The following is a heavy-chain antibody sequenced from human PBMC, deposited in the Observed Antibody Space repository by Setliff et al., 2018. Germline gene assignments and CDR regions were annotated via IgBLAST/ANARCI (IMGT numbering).Heavy chain of an antibody. CDR2: IFPGDSAT. J-gene: IGHJ6*03. V-gene: IGHV5-51*01. D-gene: IGHD3-10*01. CDR3: ARVGDYMGYYYNYYMDV. CDR1: GYTFTEYL. Sequence: GESLKISCKGSGYTFTEYLIGWVRQMPGKGLEWMGIIFPGDSATKYSPSFQGQVTMSVDKSINTAYLQWSSLRASDTAIYYCARVGDYMGYYYNYYMDVWGNGTTVTVSS.